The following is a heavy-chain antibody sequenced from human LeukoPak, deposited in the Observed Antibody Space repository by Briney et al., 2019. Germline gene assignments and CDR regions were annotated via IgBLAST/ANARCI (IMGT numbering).Heavy chain of an antibody. CDR2: ISAYNGNT. D-gene: IGHD1-26*01. CDR1: GYTLTSYG. CDR3: ARSIVGATMYFDY. V-gene: IGHV1-18*01. J-gene: IGHJ4*02. Sequence: ASFKISCKASGYTLTSYGIRWVRQGPGQGLEWMGWISAYNGNTNYAQKLQGRVTMTTDTSTSTAYMELRSLRSDDTAVYYCARSIVGATMYFDYWGQGTLVTVSS.